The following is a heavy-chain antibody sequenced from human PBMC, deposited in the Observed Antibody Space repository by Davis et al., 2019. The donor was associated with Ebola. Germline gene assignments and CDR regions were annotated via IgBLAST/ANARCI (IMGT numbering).Heavy chain of an antibody. D-gene: IGHD1-14*01. J-gene: IGHJ6*02. V-gene: IGHV3-7*01. Sequence: GGSLRLSCAASGFTVSSNYMSWVRQAPGKGLEWVANIKQDGSEKYYVDSVKGRFTISRDNAKNSLYLQMNSLRAEDTAVYYCARDRNRPWAAYYYYYGMDVWGQGTTVTVSS. CDR1: GFTVSSNY. CDR2: IKQDGSEK. CDR3: ARDRNRPWAAYYYYYGMDV.